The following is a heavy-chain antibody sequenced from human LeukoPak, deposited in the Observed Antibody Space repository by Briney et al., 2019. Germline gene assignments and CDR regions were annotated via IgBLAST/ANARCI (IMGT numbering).Heavy chain of an antibody. D-gene: IGHD3-9*01. V-gene: IGHV3-30*18. Sequence: QPGGSLRLSCAASGFTFSSYGMHWVRQAPGKGLEWVAVISYEGSNKYYADSVKGRFTISRDNSKNTLYLQMNSLRAEDTAVYYCAKDGAASLRYFDWLFPQAWGQGNLVTVSS. CDR3: AKDGAASLRYFDWLFPQA. CDR2: ISYEGSNK. J-gene: IGHJ4*02. CDR1: GFTFSSYG.